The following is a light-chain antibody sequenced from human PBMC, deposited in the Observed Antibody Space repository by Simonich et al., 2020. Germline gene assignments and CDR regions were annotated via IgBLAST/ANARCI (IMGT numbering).Light chain of an antibody. V-gene: IGLV2-14*01. CDR1: SSAVGGYNY. Sequence: QSALTQPASVSGSPGQSITISCTGTSSAVGGYNYVSWYQQHPGKAPKRMIYDVSKQPSGVSNRFSGSKSCTTASLTISGLQDEDEADYYCSSYTSSSTLVFGGGTKLTVL. CDR2: DVS. CDR3: SSYTSSSTLV. J-gene: IGLJ2*01.